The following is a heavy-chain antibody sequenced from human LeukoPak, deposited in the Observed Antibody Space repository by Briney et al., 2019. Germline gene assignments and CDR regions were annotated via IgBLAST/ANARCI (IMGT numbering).Heavy chain of an antibody. V-gene: IGHV3-23*01. J-gene: IGHJ4*02. CDR1: GFTFSSYA. CDR2: ISGSGGST. CDR3: AKDDSSGYYYDYFDY. D-gene: IGHD3-22*01. Sequence: PGASLRLSCAASGFTFSSYAMSWVRQAPGKGLEWVSAISGSGGSTYYADSVKGRFTISRDNSKNTLYLQMNSLRAEDTAVYYCAKDDSSGYYYDYFDYWGQGTPVTVSS.